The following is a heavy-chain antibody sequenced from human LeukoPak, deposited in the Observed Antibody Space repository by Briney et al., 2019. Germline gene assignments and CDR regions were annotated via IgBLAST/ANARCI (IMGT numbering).Heavy chain of an antibody. CDR1: GGSISSGSYY. CDR2: IYTSGST. CDR3: ARGFRGSIPADYYFYYYMDV. J-gene: IGHJ6*03. Sequence: SQTLSLTCTVSGGSISSGSYYWSWIRQPAGKGLEWIGRIYTSGSTNYNPSLKSRVTISVDTSKNQFSLKLSFATAADTAVYYCARGFRGSIPADYYFYYYMDVWGKGTTVTVSS. D-gene: IGHD2-2*01. V-gene: IGHV4-61*02.